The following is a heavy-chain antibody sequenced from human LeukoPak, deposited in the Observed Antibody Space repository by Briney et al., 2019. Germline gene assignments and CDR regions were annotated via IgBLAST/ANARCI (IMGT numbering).Heavy chain of an antibody. J-gene: IGHJ4*02. Sequence: PGGSLRLSCAASGFTFDDYGMSWVRQAPGKGLEWVSGMNWNGGRTGYADSVKGRFTISRDNAKKSLYVQMNSLRAEDTALYYCAREYYGSGSYYNVGYWGQGTLVTVSS. CDR2: MNWNGGRT. V-gene: IGHV3-20*04. D-gene: IGHD3-10*01. CDR1: GFTFDDYG. CDR3: AREYYGSGSYYNVGY.